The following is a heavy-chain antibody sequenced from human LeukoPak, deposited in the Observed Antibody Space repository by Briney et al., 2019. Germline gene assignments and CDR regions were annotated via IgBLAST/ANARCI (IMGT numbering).Heavy chain of an antibody. CDR3: AVAATGLFDY. V-gene: IGHV3-11*01. J-gene: IGHJ4*02. CDR1: GFTFSNYY. Sequence: GGSLRLSCAASGFTFSNYYMSWIRQAPGKWMEWVSSISSSGGTIYYADSVKGRFTISRDHAKNSLYLQMNSLRAEDTAVYYCAVAATGLFDYGGQGTRVTVSA. CDR2: ISSSGGTI. D-gene: IGHD2-15*01.